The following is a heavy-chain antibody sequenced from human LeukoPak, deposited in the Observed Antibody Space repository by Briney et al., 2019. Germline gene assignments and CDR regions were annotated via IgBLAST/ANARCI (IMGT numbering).Heavy chain of an antibody. J-gene: IGHJ4*02. CDR3: ARGNWDTSGRFDY. V-gene: IGHV1-18*01. D-gene: IGHD6-19*01. CDR2: ISGYNGKT. Sequence: ASVKVSCKASGYSFTKNGISWVRQAPGQGLEWRGWISGYNGKTNYAQQFQGRVTVTTDTSTSTTYMELRSLRSEDTAVYYCARGNWDTSGRFDYWGQGTLVTVSP. CDR1: GYSFTKNG.